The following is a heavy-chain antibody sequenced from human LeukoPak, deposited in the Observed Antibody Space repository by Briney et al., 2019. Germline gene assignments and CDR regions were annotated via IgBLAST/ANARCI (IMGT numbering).Heavy chain of an antibody. J-gene: IGHJ4*02. Sequence: ASVKVSCKASGYTFTGYYMHWVRQAPGQGLEWMGIINPSGGSTSYAQKFQGRVTMTRDMSTSTVYMELSSLRSEDTAVYYCARAGATFDYYDSSGYHGLDYWGQGTLVTVSS. CDR1: GYTFTGYY. D-gene: IGHD3-22*01. CDR3: ARAGATFDYYDSSGYHGLDY. CDR2: INPSGGST. V-gene: IGHV1-46*01.